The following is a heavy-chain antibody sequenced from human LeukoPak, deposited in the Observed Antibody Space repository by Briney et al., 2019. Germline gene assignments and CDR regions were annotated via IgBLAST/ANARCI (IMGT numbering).Heavy chain of an antibody. Sequence: ASVKVSCKASGYTFTNYGITWVRQAPGQGLERMGWVSAYADNTNYVQKIQGRVTMTTDTSTSTAYMELRSLRPDDPAVYYCARDCIGCHGFDYWGQGTLVTVSS. CDR2: VSAYADNT. D-gene: IGHD2-15*01. V-gene: IGHV1-18*01. J-gene: IGHJ4*02. CDR3: ARDCIGCHGFDY. CDR1: GYTFTNYG.